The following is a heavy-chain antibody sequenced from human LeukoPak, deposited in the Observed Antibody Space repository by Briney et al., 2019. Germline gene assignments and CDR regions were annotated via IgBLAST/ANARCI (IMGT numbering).Heavy chain of an antibody. V-gene: IGHV3-48*03. CDR3: AREVDFWSGFQGYFEY. CDR2: ISSSGSTI. J-gene: IGHJ4*02. D-gene: IGHD3-3*01. Sequence: GGALELSCSASGFTFRSYEMNWVRQGPGEGLEGVSYISSSGSTIYYADSVKGRSTISRDNAKNSVYMQMNSLRAEDTAVYYCAREVDFWSGFQGYFEYWGQGTLLTVSS. CDR1: GFTFRSYE.